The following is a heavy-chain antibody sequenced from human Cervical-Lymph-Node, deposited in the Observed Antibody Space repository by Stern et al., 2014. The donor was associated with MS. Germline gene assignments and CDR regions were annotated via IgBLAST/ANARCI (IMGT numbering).Heavy chain of an antibody. D-gene: IGHD3-3*01. J-gene: IGHJ4*02. CDR1: GDNVSRSNVA. CDR3: ARGIVYGDYLFDT. CDR2: TYRTSQRDN. Sequence: QVQLQQSGPGLVKPSQTLSLTCAISGDNVSRSNVAWNWIRQSPSRGLEWLGRTYRTSQRDNDSAESLEGRIFINTDTTKNQFSLHLSSVSPEDTAVYFCARGIVYGDYLFDTWGQGTLVTVSS. V-gene: IGHV6-1*01.